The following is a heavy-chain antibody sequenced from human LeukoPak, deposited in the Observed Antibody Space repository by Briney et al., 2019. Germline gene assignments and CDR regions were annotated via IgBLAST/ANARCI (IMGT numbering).Heavy chain of an antibody. CDR1: GYTFTGYY. D-gene: IGHD6-19*01. CDR3: ASPHGTGSGWPY. Sequence: ASVKVSCKASGYTFTGYYMHWVRQAPGQGLEWMGWINPNSGGTNYAQKFQGRVTMTRNTSISTAYMELSSLRSEDTAVYYCASPHGTGSGWPYWGQGTLVTVSS. J-gene: IGHJ4*02. CDR2: INPNSGGT. V-gene: IGHV1-2*02.